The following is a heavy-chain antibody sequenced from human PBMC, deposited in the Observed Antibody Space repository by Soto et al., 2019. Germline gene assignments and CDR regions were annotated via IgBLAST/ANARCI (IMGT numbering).Heavy chain of an antibody. D-gene: IGHD3-3*01. V-gene: IGHV4-30-4*01. CDR3: ARGYLFGVVLWWFDP. J-gene: IGHJ5*02. CDR2: IYYSGST. CDR1: GGSISSGDYY. Sequence: QVQLQESGPGLVKPSQTLSLTCTVSGGSISSGDYYWSWIRQPPGKGLEWIGYIYYSGSTYYNPSLKGRVTISVDTSKNQFSLKLSSVTAADTAVYYCARGYLFGVVLWWFDPWGQGTLVTVSS.